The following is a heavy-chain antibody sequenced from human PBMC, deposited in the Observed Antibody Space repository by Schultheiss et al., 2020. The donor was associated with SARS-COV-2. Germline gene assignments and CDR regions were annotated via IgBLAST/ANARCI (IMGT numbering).Heavy chain of an antibody. D-gene: IGHD3-22*01. J-gene: IGHJ3*02. CDR3: ARDPYYAAGAFDI. CDR2: INPNSGGT. Sequence: ASVKVSCKASGGTFSSYTISWVRQAPGQGLEWMGWINPNSGGTNYAQKFQGRVTMTRDTSISTAYMELSRLRSDDTAVYYCARDPYYAAGAFDIWGQGTMVTVSS. V-gene: IGHV1-2*02. CDR1: GGTFSSYT.